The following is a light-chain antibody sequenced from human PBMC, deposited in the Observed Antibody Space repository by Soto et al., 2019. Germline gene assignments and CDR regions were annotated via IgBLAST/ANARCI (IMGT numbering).Light chain of an antibody. CDR1: QSVSSSY. Sequence: EIVLTQSPGTLSLSPGERATLSCRASQSVSSSYLAWYQQKPGQAPRLLIYGASNRATGIPARFSGSGSGTEFTLTISSLQSEDFAVYYCQHYSTWLWTFGQGTKVEIK. CDR2: GAS. V-gene: IGKV3-20*01. CDR3: QHYSTWLWT. J-gene: IGKJ1*01.